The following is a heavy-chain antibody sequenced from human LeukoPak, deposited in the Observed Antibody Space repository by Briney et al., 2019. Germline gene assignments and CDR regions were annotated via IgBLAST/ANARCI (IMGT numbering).Heavy chain of an antibody. CDR3: ARGIPTDSSGYPETYFDY. CDR1: GFTFSDYY. J-gene: IGHJ4*02. Sequence: PGGSLRLSCAASGFTFSDYYMSWIRQAPGKGRVGVSYISNSGSNIYYADSVKGRFTISRDNAKSSLYLQMNSLRAEDTAVYYCARGIPTDSSGYPETYFDYWGQGTLVTVSS. CDR2: ISNSGSNI. D-gene: IGHD3-22*01. V-gene: IGHV3-11*01.